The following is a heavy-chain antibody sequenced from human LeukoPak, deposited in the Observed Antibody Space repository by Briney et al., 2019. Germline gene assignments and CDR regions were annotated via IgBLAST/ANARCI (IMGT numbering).Heavy chain of an antibody. CDR1: GFTFSSYA. CDR2: ISGRGVNT. CDR3: AKDRRDGFLGDAFDI. V-gene: IGHV3-23*01. J-gene: IGHJ3*02. Sequence: PGGSLRLSCAVSGFTFSSYAMSWVRQAPGKGLEWVSVISGRGVNTYYADSVKGRFTISRDDSKNTLYLQMNSLRAEDTALYYCAKDRRDGFLGDAFDIWGQGTMVTVSS. D-gene: IGHD5-24*01.